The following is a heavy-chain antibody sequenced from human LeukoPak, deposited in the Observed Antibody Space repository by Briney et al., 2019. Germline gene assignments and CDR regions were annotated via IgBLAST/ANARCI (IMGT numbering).Heavy chain of an antibody. CDR2: IYTSGST. Sequence: SETLSLTCTVSGGSISGYYWSWIRQPAGKGLEWIGRIYTSGSTNYNPSLKSRVTMSVDTSKNQFSLKLTSVTAADTAVYYCARDQAPYCTNGICYERQAYYFDYWGQGTLVTVSS. J-gene: IGHJ4*02. D-gene: IGHD2-8*01. CDR3: ARDQAPYCTNGICYERQAYYFDY. V-gene: IGHV4-4*07. CDR1: GGSISGYY.